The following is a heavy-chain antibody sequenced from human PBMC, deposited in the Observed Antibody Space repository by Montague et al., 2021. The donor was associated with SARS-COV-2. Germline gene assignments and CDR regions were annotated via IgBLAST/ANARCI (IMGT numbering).Heavy chain of an antibody. CDR3: ARGYQLRFLEWSSRQSTFDY. J-gene: IGHJ4*02. CDR1: GGSFSGYY. CDR2: INHSGST. V-gene: IGHV4-34*01. Sequence: SETLSLTCAVYGGSFSGYYWSWIRQPPGKGLEWIGEINHSGSTNYNPSLKSRVTISVDTSKNPFSLKLSSVTAADTAVYYCARGYQLRFLEWSSRQSTFDYWGQGTLVTVSS. D-gene: IGHD3-3*01.